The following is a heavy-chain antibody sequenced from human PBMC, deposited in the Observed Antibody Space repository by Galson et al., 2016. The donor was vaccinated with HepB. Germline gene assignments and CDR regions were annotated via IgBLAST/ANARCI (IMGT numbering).Heavy chain of an antibody. CDR3: GKETPVRVNHFEY. V-gene: IGHV3-23*01. J-gene: IGHJ4*02. D-gene: IGHD3-10*01. CDR1: GFTFSSYA. CDR2: ISATGGTI. Sequence: SLRLSCAASGFTFSSYAMTCVRQAPGKGLQWVSAISATGGTIHYGESVKGRFTISRDYSKNTLYLQMNSLRAEDTAVYYCGKETPVRVNHFEYQGQGTLVTFSS.